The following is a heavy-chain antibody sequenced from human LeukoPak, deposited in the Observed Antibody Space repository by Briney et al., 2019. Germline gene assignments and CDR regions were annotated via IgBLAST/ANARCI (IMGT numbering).Heavy chain of an antibody. D-gene: IGHD2-21*02. V-gene: IGHV4-39*01. CDR2: IYYSGST. Sequence: SETLSLTCTVSGGSISSSSYYWGWIRQPPGKGLEWIGSIYYSGSTYYNPSLKSRVTISVDTSKNQFSLKLSSVTAADTAVYYCARQIVVVTVPDYFDYWGQGTLVTVSS. CDR1: GGSISSSSYY. J-gene: IGHJ4*02. CDR3: ARQIVVVTVPDYFDY.